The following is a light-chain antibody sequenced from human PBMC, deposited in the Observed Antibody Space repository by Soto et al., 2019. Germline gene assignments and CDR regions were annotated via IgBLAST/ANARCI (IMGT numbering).Light chain of an antibody. CDR2: GAS. V-gene: IGKV3-20*01. Sequence: EIVLTQSPGTLSLSPGERATLSRRASQSVSSSYLAWYQQKPGQAPRLLIYGASSRATGIPDRFSGSGSGTAFILTIGSLEPGDFAVYYFRQYGSSPKTLGQGTEVEI. J-gene: IGKJ1*01. CDR3: RQYGSSPKT. CDR1: QSVSSSY.